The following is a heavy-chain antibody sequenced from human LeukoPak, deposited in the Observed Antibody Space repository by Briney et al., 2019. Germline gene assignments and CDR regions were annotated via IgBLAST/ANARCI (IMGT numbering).Heavy chain of an antibody. J-gene: IGHJ4*02. CDR3: ASVIVVVPAAARFDTEYYFDY. D-gene: IGHD2-2*01. CDR2: IIPIFGTA. V-gene: IGHV1-69*05. Sequence: SVKVSCKASGGTFSSYAISWVRQAPGQGLEWMGGIIPIFGTANYAQKFQGRVTITTDESTSTAYMELSGLRSEDTAVYYCASVIVVVPAAARFDTEYYFDYWGQGTLVTVSS. CDR1: GGTFSSYA.